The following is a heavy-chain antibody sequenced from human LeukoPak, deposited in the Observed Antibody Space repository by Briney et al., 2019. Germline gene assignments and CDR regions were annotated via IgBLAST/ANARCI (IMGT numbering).Heavy chain of an antibody. V-gene: IGHV3-30*18. CDR1: VVTFSSYC. D-gene: IGHD6-19*01. J-gene: IGHJ6*02. CDR2: ISYDGSNK. Sequence: GRCLRLSCAATVVTFSSYCMHWVRQAPGKGLEWVAVISYDGSNKYYADSVKGRFTISRDNSKSTLYLQMNSLRAEDTAVYYCAKAPHSSGWYGLYYYYGMDVWGQGTTVTVSS. CDR3: AKAPHSSGWYGLYYYYGMDV.